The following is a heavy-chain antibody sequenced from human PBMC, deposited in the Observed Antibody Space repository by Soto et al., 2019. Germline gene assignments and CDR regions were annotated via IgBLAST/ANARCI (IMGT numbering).Heavy chain of an antibody. Sequence: PSETLSLTCSVSGASISSGDYYWNWIRQHPGKGLEWIGYIYYSGTTYYNPSLKSRVTISVDTSKNQFSLKLSSVTAADTAVYYCAASCVGCGGFNYYGMDVWGQGTTVT. D-gene: IGHD2-21*01. J-gene: IGHJ6*02. V-gene: IGHV4-31*03. CDR3: AASCVGCGGFNYYGMDV. CDR1: GASISSGDYY. CDR2: IYYSGTT.